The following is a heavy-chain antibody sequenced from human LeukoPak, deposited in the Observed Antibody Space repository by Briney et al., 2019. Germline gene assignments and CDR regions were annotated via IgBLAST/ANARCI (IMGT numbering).Heavy chain of an antibody. Sequence: PGGSLRLSCAASGFTFSAYAMHWVRQAPGKGLEWVAVISYDRSNKYYADSVKGRFTISGDKSKDTLYLQMNSLRPEDTAVYYCARGPGPIAGAKNPFDIWGHGTMVTVSS. CDR1: GFTFSAYA. J-gene: IGHJ3*02. D-gene: IGHD1-26*01. CDR2: ISYDRSNK. CDR3: ARGPGPIAGAKNPFDI. V-gene: IGHV3-30*01.